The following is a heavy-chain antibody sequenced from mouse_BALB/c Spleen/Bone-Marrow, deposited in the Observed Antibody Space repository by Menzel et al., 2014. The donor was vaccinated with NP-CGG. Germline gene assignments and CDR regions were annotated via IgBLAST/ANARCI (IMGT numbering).Heavy chain of an antibody. CDR2: IYPGDGNT. CDR1: GYVFSSSW. CDR3: ARKRTFISSVVDFFDV. D-gene: IGHD1-1*02. V-gene: IGHV1-82*01. Sequence: QVQLQQSGPELVKPGASVKISCRASGYVFSSSWMNWVKQRPGQGLEWIGRIYPGDGNTNYNGKFKGKATLTADTSSSPTYMQIKSLTSLDSAVYFCARKRTFISSVVDFFDVWGAGTTVTVSS. J-gene: IGHJ1*01.